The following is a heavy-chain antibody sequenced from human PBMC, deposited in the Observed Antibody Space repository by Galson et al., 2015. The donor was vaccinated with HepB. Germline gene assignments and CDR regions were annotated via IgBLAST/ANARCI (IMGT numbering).Heavy chain of an antibody. V-gene: IGHV4-30-4*01. Sequence: TLSLTCTVSGGSISSGDYYWSWIRQPPGKGLEWIGYIYYSGSTYYNPSLKSRVIISIDTSKNQFSLKLNSVTAADTAVYYCVRGLPWPSQGLDYWGQGTLVTVSS. J-gene: IGHJ4*02. CDR1: GGSISSGDYY. CDR2: IYYSGST. CDR3: VRGLPWPSQGLDY.